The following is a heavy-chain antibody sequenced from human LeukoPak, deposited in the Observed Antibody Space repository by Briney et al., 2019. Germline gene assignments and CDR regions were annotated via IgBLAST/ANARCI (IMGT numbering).Heavy chain of an antibody. Sequence: GGSLSLSCAASGFTFSSYAFHWVRQAQGQGLEWVALISDHERGSNEYYAASVKGRFTISRDNAKYSLYLQMNSLRAEDTAVYYCARVGYYYDSSGYYYPYYYYMDVWGKGTTVTVSS. CDR1: GFTFSSYA. CDR2: ISDHERGSNE. V-gene: IGHV3-30-3*01. D-gene: IGHD3-22*01. CDR3: ARVGYYYDSSGYYYPYYYYMDV. J-gene: IGHJ6*03.